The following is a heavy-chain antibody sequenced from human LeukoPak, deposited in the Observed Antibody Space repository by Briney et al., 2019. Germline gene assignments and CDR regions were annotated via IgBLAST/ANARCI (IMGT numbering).Heavy chain of an antibody. CDR3: TREETSPRSLYIYYKDV. V-gene: IGHV3-49*04. CDR2: IRSRFYGGTR. J-gene: IGHJ6*03. CDR1: GFAFADYA. Sequence: PGGSLRLSCKASGFAFADYAVNWVRQTPGQGLEWVGLIRSRFYGGTRDYAASVQGRFSISRDDSDSIAYLQLNSLKTEDTEMYFRTREETSPRSLYIYYKDVWGKGTTV. D-gene: IGHD2-2*02.